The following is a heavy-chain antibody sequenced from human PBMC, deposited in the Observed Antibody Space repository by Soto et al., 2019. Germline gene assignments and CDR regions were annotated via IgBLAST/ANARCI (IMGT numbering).Heavy chain of an antibody. CDR3: ARQRRMDV. J-gene: IGHJ6*02. CDR1: GFSFNDYS. V-gene: IGHV3-48*01. Sequence: EVQLVESGGGLVQPGGSLRLSCAASGFSFNDYSMNWVRQAPGKGLEWVSYISRSSGTIYYADSVKGRFTISRDNAKNSLYLQMNSLRAEDTAVYYCARQRRMDVWGPGTTVTVSS. CDR2: ISRSSGTI.